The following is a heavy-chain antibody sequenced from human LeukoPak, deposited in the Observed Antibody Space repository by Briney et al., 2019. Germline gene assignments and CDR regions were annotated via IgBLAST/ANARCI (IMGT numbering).Heavy chain of an antibody. D-gene: IGHD4-17*01. Sequence: ASVKVSCKASGYTFTSYYMHWVRQAPGQGLEWMGIINPSGGSTSYAQKFQGRVTMTRDTSTSTVYMELSSLRSEDTAVYYCARERSERDYGDPDAFDIWGQGTMVTVSS. J-gene: IGHJ3*02. CDR3: ARERSERDYGDPDAFDI. CDR1: GYTFTSYY. CDR2: INPSGGST. V-gene: IGHV1-46*01.